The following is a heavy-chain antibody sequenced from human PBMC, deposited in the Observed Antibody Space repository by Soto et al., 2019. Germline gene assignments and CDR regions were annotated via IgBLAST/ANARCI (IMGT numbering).Heavy chain of an antibody. CDR3: ARVARIAAAGYYYYYGMDV. V-gene: IGHV1-69*01. CDR2: IIPIFGTA. D-gene: IGHD6-13*01. J-gene: IGHJ6*02. Sequence: QVQLVQSGAEVKKPGSSVKVSCKASGGTFRSYAISWVRQAPVQGLEWMGGIIPIFGTANYEQKFQGRVTITADESTSTAYMELSSLRSEDTAVYYCARVARIAAAGYYYYYGMDVWGQGTTVTVSS. CDR1: GGTFRSYA.